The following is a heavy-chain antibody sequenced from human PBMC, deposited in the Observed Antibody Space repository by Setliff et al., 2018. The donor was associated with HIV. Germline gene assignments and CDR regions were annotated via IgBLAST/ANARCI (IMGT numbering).Heavy chain of an antibody. Sequence: PSETLSLTCAVSGYSISSSHWWGWIRQPPGKGLEWIGYIYYSGSTNYNPSLKSRVTMSVDTSKNRFSLKLSSVTAFDTAVYYCARGGTSSNWFDPWGQGTLVTVSS. D-gene: IGHD1-26*01. J-gene: IGHJ5*02. CDR2: IYYSGST. CDR1: GYSISSSHW. V-gene: IGHV4-28*06. CDR3: ARGGTSSNWFDP.